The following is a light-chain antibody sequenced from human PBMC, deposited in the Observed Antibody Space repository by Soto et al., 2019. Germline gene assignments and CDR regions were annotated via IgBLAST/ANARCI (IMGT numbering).Light chain of an antibody. CDR3: QQLNGYQLA. Sequence: DIQLTQSPSFLSASVGDTVTITCRASQGMSTYLAWYQQKPGKVPKLLIRSASTLQSGVPPRFSGGGSGTEFTLTISTLQPDDSGIYYCQQLNGYQLAFGGGTNVASK. CDR2: SAS. CDR1: QGMSTY. V-gene: IGKV1-9*01. J-gene: IGKJ4*01.